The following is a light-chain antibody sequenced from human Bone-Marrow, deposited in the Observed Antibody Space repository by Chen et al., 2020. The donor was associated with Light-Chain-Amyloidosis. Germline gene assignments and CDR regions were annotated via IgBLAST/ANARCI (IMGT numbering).Light chain of an antibody. CDR1: SGSMATNY. J-gene: IGLJ3*02. Sequence: NFMLTQPHSVSEAPGKTVIISCTRSSGSMATNYVQWYQQRPGSSPTTVIYEDDQRPSGVPDRFSGSSDRSSTSASLTISGLKTEDEDDYYCQSYQGSSQGVFGGGTKLTVL. CDR2: EDD. CDR3: QSYQGSSQGV. V-gene: IGLV6-57*01.